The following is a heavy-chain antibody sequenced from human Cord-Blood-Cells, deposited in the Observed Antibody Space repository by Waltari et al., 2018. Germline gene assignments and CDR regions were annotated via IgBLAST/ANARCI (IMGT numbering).Heavy chain of an antibody. CDR1: GGSFSGYY. CDR2: INHSGST. Sequence: QVKLQQWGAGLLKPSETLSLTCAVYGGSFSGYYWSWIRQPQGKGLEWIGEINHSGSTNYNPSLKSRVTISVDTSRNQFSLKLSSVTAADTAVYYCARMVSVRGVIFDYWGQGTLVTVSS. J-gene: IGHJ4*02. V-gene: IGHV4-34*01. CDR3: ARMVSVRGVIFDY. D-gene: IGHD3-10*01.